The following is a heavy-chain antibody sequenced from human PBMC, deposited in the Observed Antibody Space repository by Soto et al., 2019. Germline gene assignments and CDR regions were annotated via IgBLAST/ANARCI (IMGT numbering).Heavy chain of an antibody. V-gene: IGHV1-8*01. J-gene: IGHJ5*02. D-gene: IGHD6-25*01. CDR2: MNPNSGNT. Sequence: APVKLSCKASGYTFTSYDINWVRQATGQGLEWMGWMNPNSGNTGYAQKFQGRVTMTRNTSISTAYMELSSLRSEDTAVYYCARVPKGQRNNWFDPWGQGTLVPVS. CDR1: GYTFTSYD. CDR3: ARVPKGQRNNWFDP.